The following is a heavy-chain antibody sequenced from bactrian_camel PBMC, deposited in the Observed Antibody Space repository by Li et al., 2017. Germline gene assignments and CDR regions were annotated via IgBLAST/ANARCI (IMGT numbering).Heavy chain of an antibody. J-gene: IGHJ4*01. Sequence: VQLVESGGGSVQTGGSLRISCVTSGFTFGDFCMGWFRQVPGKEREGVAGIRSDGRSYYIDSVKGRFTISQDSANNTLYLLMSSLKPEGTAMYYCAADLFCRRGLAGVYEYSVWGQGTQVTVS. V-gene: IGHV3S55*01. CDR3: AADLFCRRGLAGVYEYSV. D-gene: IGHD6*01. CDR2: IRSDGRS. CDR1: GFTFGDFC.